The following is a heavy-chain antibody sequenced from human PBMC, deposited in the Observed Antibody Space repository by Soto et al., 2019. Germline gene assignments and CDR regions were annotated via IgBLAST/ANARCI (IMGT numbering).Heavy chain of an antibody. D-gene: IGHD4-17*01. V-gene: IGHV3-48*04. CDR1: GFTFSSYS. Sequence: PGGSLRLSCAASGFTFSSYSMHWVRQAPGKGLEWVSYISSSGSTIYYADSVKGRFTISRDDAKNSLYLQMNSLRGEDTAVFYCAKDQARYGDLYYFDYWGQGTLVTVSS. J-gene: IGHJ4*02. CDR2: ISSSGSTI. CDR3: AKDQARYGDLYYFDY.